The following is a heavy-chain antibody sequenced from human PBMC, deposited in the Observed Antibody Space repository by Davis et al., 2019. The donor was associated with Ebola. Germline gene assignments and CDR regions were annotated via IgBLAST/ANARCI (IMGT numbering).Heavy chain of an antibody. D-gene: IGHD6-6*01. V-gene: IGHV1-69*06. J-gene: IGHJ6*02. CDR2: IIPIFGTA. Sequence: SVKVSCKASGGTFSSYAISWVRQAPGQGLEWMGGIIPIFGTANYAQKFQGRVTITADKSTSTAYMELSSLRSEDTAVYYCARGVIAARLHVNGMDVWGQGTTVTVSS. CDR1: GGTFSSYA. CDR3: ARGVIAARLHVNGMDV.